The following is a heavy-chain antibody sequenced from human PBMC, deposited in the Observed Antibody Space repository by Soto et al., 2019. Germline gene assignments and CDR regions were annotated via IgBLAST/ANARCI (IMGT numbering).Heavy chain of an antibody. V-gene: IGHV3-23*01. J-gene: IGHJ4*02. CDR1: GFTFSSYA. CDR3: ASPGLLTRYFDS. Sequence: EVRLLESGGGLVQPGGSLRLSCAASGFTFSSYAMRWVRQAPGKGLEWVSSLSSSSGSTYYADSVKGRFTISRDNSKNTLYLQMHSLRVEDTAVYYCASPGLLTRYFDSWGQGTLVIVSS. CDR2: LSSSSGST. D-gene: IGHD2-15*01.